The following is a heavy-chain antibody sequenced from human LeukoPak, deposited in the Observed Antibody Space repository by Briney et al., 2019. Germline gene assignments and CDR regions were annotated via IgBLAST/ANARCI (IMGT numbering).Heavy chain of an antibody. CDR1: GFTVSSNY. J-gene: IGHJ4*02. D-gene: IGHD2-21*01. CDR3: ATEGGARSYFAY. CDR2: IYRSGST. Sequence: GGSLILSCAASGFTVSSNYMSWVRQAPGKGLEWVSVIYRSGSTYYGDSVKGRFTISRDNSKNTLYLQMNSLRVEDTAVYYCATEGGARSYFAYWGQGTLVTVSS. V-gene: IGHV3-53*01.